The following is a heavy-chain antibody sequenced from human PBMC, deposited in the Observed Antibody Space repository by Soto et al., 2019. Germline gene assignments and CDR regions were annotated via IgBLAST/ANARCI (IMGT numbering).Heavy chain of an antibody. V-gene: IGHV3-9*01. D-gene: IGHD2-2*01. Sequence: GGSLRLSCAASGFTFDDYAMHWVRQAPGKGLEWVSGISWNSGSIGYADSVKGRFTISRDNAKNSLYLQMNSLRAEDTALYYCAKDRYCSSTSCPPGPFYYFDYWGQGTLVTVSS. CDR1: GFTFDDYA. J-gene: IGHJ4*02. CDR3: AKDRYCSSTSCPPGPFYYFDY. CDR2: ISWNSGSI.